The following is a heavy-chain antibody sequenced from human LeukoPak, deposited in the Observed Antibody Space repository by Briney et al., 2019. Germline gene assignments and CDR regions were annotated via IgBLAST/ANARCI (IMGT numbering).Heavy chain of an antibody. CDR1: GGSISGYY. J-gene: IGHJ3*02. CDR2: VYTSGST. V-gene: IGHV4-4*07. Sequence: PSETLSLTCSVSGGSISGYYWIWIRHPAGEGLEWIGRVYTSGSTHYNPSLHTQLTMSVDTSKNQFSLKLSSVTAADTAVYYCARLITGTTTAFDIWGQGTMVTVSS. D-gene: IGHD1-7*01. CDR3: ARLITGTTTAFDI.